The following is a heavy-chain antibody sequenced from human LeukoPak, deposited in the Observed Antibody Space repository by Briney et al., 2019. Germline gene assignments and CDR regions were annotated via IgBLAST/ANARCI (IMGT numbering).Heavy chain of an antibody. CDR1: GFTFSSYE. D-gene: IGHD3-3*01. J-gene: IGHJ6*03. CDR2: ISSSGSTI. Sequence: GGSLRLSCAASGFTFSSYEMNWVRQAPGKGLEWVSYISSSGSTIYYADSVEGRFTISRDNAKNSLYLQMNSLRAEDTAVYYCAGGFWSGYYGYYYYMDVWGKGTTVTVSS. V-gene: IGHV3-48*03. CDR3: AGGFWSGYYGYYYYMDV.